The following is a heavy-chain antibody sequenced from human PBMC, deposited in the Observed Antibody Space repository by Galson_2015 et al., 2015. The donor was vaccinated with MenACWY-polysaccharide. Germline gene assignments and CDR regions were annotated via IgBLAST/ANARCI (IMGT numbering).Heavy chain of an antibody. J-gene: IGHJ4*02. CDR3: ARDRITGDSRWEFDY. Sequence: SLRLSCAASGFTFNRFSMSWVRQAPMKGLERVSGIGATGGDTHYADPVKGRFSISRDNSKNTLFLQMNSLRAEDTAIYYCARDRITGDSRWEFDYWGQGILVTVSA. V-gene: IGHV3-23*01. D-gene: IGHD7-27*01. CDR1: GFTFNRFS. CDR2: IGATGGDT.